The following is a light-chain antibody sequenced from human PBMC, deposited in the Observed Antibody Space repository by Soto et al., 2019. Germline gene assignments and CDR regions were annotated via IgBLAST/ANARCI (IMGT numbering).Light chain of an antibody. CDR1: QSISSW. Sequence: DIQMTQSPSTLSASVGDRVTITCRASQSISSWLAWYQQKPGKAPKPLIYDASSLESGVPSRFSGSGSGTEFTLTISSLQPDDFATYYCQQYNSYWITFGQGTRLEIK. V-gene: IGKV1-5*01. CDR2: DAS. J-gene: IGKJ5*01. CDR3: QQYNSYWIT.